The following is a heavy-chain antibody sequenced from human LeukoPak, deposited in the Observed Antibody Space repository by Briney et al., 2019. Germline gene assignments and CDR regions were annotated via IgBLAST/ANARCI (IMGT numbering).Heavy chain of an antibody. CDR3: AKAGIGSSSAHYYYYGMDV. V-gene: IGHV3-9*01. CDR1: GFTFSSYS. J-gene: IGHJ6*02. Sequence: GGSLRLSCAASGFTFSSYSMNWVRQAPGKGLEWVSGISWNSGSIGYADSVKGRFTISRDNAKNSLYLQMNSLRAEDTALYYCAKAGIGSSSAHYYYYGMDVWGQGTTVTVSS. CDR2: ISWNSGSI. D-gene: IGHD6-6*01.